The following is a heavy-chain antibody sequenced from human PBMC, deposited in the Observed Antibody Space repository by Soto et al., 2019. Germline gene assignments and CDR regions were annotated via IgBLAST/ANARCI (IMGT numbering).Heavy chain of an antibody. CDR3: ARVSPSYYYDSSGHGDY. D-gene: IGHD3-22*01. CDR1: GGSISSGGYY. CDR2: IYYSGST. Sequence: PSETLSLTCTVSGGSISSGGYYWSWIRQHPGKGLEWIGYIYYSGSTYYNPSLKSRVTISVDTSKNQFSLKLSSVTAADTAVYYCARVSPSYYYDSSGHGDYWGQGTLVTVSS. V-gene: IGHV4-31*03. J-gene: IGHJ4*02.